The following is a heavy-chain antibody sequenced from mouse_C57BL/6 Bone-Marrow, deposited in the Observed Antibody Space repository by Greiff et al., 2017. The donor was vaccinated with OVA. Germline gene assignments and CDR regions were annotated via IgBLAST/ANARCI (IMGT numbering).Heavy chain of an antibody. CDR3: ARSTVDYAVDY. CDR2: IRNKANGYTT. Sequence: EVKLVESGGGLVQPGGSLSLSCAASGFTFTDYYMSWVRQPPGKALEWLGFIRNKANGYTTEYSASVKGRFTISRDNSQSILYLQMNALRAEDSATYYCARSTVDYAVDYWGQGTSVTVSS. V-gene: IGHV7-3*01. D-gene: IGHD1-1*02. J-gene: IGHJ4*01. CDR1: GFTFTDYY.